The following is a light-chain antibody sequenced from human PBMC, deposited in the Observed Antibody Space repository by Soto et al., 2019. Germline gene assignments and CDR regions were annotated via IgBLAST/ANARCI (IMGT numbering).Light chain of an antibody. J-gene: IGKJ3*01. Sequence: EIVMPQSPATLSVSPGESATLSCRASQSVSSNLAWYQQKPGQAHRLLIYGASTRATGIPARFSGSGSGTEFTLTISSLQSEDFAVYYCQQYNNWPFTVGPGTKVDIK. CDR1: QSVSSN. V-gene: IGKV3-15*01. CDR3: QQYNNWPFT. CDR2: GAS.